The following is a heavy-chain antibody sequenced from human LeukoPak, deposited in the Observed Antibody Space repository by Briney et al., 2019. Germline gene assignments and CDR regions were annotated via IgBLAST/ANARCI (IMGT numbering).Heavy chain of an antibody. CDR2: INWNGGST. CDR1: GFTFGNYG. D-gene: IGHD2-2*01. J-gene: IGHJ4*02. CDR3: VRDGRGYCGSTSCRPFDS. V-gene: IGHV3-20*04. Sequence: GGSLRLSCAASGFTFGNYGMSWVRQAPGKGLEWVSGINWNGGSTGYADSVEGRFTISRDNAKNSQYLQMNSLSVEDTALYYCVRDGRGYCGSTSCRPFDSWGRGTLVTVSS.